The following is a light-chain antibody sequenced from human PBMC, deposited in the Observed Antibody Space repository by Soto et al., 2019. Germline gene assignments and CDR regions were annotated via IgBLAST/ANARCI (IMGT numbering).Light chain of an antibody. J-gene: IGLJ1*01. CDR1: SSDVGAYNY. CDR3: NSYTTSSTDV. CDR2: EVS. Sequence: QSALTQPASVSGSPGQSIAISCTGTSSDVGAYNYVSWYQQHPGKAPKLMIYEVSNRPSGVSNRFSGSKSGNTASLTISGLQAEDEADYYCNSYTTSSTDVFGTGTKLTVL. V-gene: IGLV2-14*01.